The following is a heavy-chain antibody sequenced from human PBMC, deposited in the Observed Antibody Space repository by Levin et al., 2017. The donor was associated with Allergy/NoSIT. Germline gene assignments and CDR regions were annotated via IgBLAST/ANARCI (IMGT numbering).Heavy chain of an antibody. CDR1: GFTFSSYG. CDR3: ARDVRSYGNNWFDP. CDR2: IWYDGSNK. V-gene: IGHV3-33*01. J-gene: IGHJ5*02. Sequence: SCAASGFTFSSYGMHWVRQAPGKGLEWVAVIWYDGSNKYYADSVKGRFTISRDNSKNTLYLQMNSLRAEDTAVYYCARDVRSYGNNWFDPWGQGTLVTVSS. D-gene: IGHD3-10*01.